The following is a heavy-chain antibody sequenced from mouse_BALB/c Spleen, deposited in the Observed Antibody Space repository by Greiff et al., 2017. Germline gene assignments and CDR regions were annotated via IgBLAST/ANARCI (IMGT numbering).Heavy chain of an antibody. V-gene: IGHV5-9-4*01. Sequence: EVQRVESGGGLVKPGGSLKLSCAASGFTFSSYAMSWVRQSPEKRLEWVAEISSGGSYTYYPDTVTGRFTISRDNAKNTLYLEMSSLRSEDTAMYYCARDWTTVVATDWYFDVWGAGTTVTVSS. J-gene: IGHJ1*01. D-gene: IGHD1-1*01. CDR1: GFTFSSYA. CDR2: ISSGGSYT. CDR3: ARDWTTVVATDWYFDV.